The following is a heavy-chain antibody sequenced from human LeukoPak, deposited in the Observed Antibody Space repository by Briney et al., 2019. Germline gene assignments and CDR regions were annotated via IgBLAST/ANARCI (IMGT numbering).Heavy chain of an antibody. D-gene: IGHD2-8*01. CDR1: RFTFSSYW. Sequence: GGSLRLSCAASRFTFSSYWMTWVRQAPGKGLEWVAIIKQDGSEEYYVGSVKGRFTISRDNAKNLLSLQLNSLRAEDTAVYYCAGGVGWVFDIWGQGTMVTVSS. CDR2: IKQDGSEE. J-gene: IGHJ3*02. CDR3: AGGVGWVFDI. V-gene: IGHV3-7*01.